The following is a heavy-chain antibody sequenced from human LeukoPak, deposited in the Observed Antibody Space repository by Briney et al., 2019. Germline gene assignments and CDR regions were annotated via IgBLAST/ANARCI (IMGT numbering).Heavy chain of an antibody. Sequence: GGSLRLSCAASGFTFSSYEMNWVRQAPGKGLEWVSYISSSGSTIYYADSVKGRFTISRDNSKNTLYLQMNSLRAEDTAVYYCAKEVGATPYYFDYWGQGTLVTVSS. D-gene: IGHD1-26*01. CDR3: AKEVGATPYYFDY. CDR2: ISSSGSTI. V-gene: IGHV3-48*03. CDR1: GFTFSSYE. J-gene: IGHJ4*02.